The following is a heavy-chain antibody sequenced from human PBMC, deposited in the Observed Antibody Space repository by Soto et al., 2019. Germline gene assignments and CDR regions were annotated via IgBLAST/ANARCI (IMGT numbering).Heavy chain of an antibody. V-gene: IGHV3-11*05. J-gene: IGHJ6*02. CDR2: ISSSSSYT. D-gene: IGHD3-10*01. CDR3: ARDETPMVRGVIATSVRSGNYYYGMDV. CDR1: GFTFSDYY. Sequence: TGGSLRLSCAASGFTFSDYYMSWIRQAPGKGLEWVSYISSSSSYTNYADSVKGRFTISRDNAKNSLYLQMNSLRAEDTAVYYCARDETPMVRGVIATSVRSGNYYYGMDVWGQGTTVTVSS.